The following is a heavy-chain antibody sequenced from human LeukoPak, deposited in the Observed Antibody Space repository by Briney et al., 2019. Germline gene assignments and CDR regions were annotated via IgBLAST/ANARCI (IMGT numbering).Heavy chain of an antibody. D-gene: IGHD3-22*01. Sequence: PGGSLRLSCAASGFTFSDYYMSWIRQPPGKGLEWVSYISSSGSTTYYADSVKGRFTISRDNAKNSLYLQMNSLRAEDTAVYYCARDRGHYYDSSCLRCAFDIWGQGTMVTVSS. V-gene: IGHV3-11*04. CDR2: ISSSGSTT. CDR1: GFTFSDYY. CDR3: ARDRGHYYDSSCLRCAFDI. J-gene: IGHJ3*02.